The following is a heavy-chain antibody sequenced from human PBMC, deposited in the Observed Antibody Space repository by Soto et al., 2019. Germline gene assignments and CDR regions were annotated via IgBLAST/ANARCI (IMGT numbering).Heavy chain of an antibody. D-gene: IGHD2-21*01. J-gene: IGHJ5*02. V-gene: IGHV4-31*03. CDR1: GAALNSGNYY. Sequence: SETLSLTCSVSGAALNSGNYYWSWIRQVPGKGLEWIGHIHVTGAVDYNPSLRDRITISQDTSERQFSLNLRLVTAADTAVYYCERLRIATNNYKWFDPWGQGTLVTVSS. CDR2: IHVTGAV. CDR3: ERLRIATNNYKWFDP.